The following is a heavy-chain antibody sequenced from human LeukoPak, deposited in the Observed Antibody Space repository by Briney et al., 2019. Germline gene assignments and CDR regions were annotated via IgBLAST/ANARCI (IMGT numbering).Heavy chain of an antibody. CDR1: GGSISSSY. CDR3: ARANRDGYTRAAFDI. CDR2: IYNSGST. V-gene: IGHV4-59*01. Sequence: SETLSLTCTVSGGSISSSYWSWIRQPPGKGLEWIAYIYNSGSTNYNPSLKSRVTISVDTSKNQFSLKLSSVTAADTALYYCARANRDGYTRAAFDIWGQGTMVTVSS. D-gene: IGHD5-24*01. J-gene: IGHJ3*02.